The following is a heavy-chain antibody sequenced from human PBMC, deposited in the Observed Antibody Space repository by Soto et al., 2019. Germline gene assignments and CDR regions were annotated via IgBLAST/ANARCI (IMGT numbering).Heavy chain of an antibody. Sequence: SETLSLTCTVSGGSISSYYWSWIRQPPGKGLEWIGYIYYSGSTNYNPSLKSRVTISVDTSKNQFSLKLSSVTAADTAVYYCARDSRSSWYWYFDYWGQGTLVTVSS. CDR3: ARDSRSSWYWYFDY. CDR1: GGSISSYY. CDR2: IYYSGST. J-gene: IGHJ4*02. D-gene: IGHD6-13*01. V-gene: IGHV4-59*01.